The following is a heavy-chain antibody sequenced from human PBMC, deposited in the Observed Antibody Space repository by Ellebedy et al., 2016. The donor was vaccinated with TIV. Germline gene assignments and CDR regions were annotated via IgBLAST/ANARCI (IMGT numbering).Heavy chain of an antibody. V-gene: IGHV1-69*13. D-gene: IGHD1-26*01. J-gene: IGHJ4*02. Sequence: SVKVSCXASGGTFSNYPFSWVRQPPGQGLEWVGGILPIFGPAHYAEKFQGRVTITADDSTNTIYMEWNNLRSEDTAIFYCATDPGELWGQGTLVTVSS. CDR1: GGTFSNYP. CDR3: ATDPGEL. CDR2: ILPIFGPA.